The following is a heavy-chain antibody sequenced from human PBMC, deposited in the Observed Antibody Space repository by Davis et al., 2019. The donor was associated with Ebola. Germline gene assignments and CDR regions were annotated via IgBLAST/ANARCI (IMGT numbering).Heavy chain of an antibody. D-gene: IGHD5-18*01. CDR1: GDTFSNYG. V-gene: IGHV1-18*04. Sequence: AASVKVSCKASGDTFSNYGFIWVRQAPGQGLEWMGWISAFTGNTNYAQIFQGRITMTTDTSTSTAYMELRSLRSDDTAVYYCARTTAMTNFHHYGMDVWGKGTTVTVSS. J-gene: IGHJ6*04. CDR2: ISAFTGNT. CDR3: ARTTAMTNFHHYGMDV.